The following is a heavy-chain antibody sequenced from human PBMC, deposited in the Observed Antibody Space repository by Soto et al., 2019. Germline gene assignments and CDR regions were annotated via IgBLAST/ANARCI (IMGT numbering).Heavy chain of an antibody. CDR1: GYTFTSHG. Sequence: ASVKVSCKASGYTFTSHGISWVRQAPGQGLEWMGWISAYNGNTNYAQKLQGRVTMTTDTSTSTAYMELRSLRSDDTAVYYCARGGLLWFGDLYPGGAFDIWGQGTMVTVSS. CDR2: ISAYNGNT. CDR3: ARGGLLWFGDLYPGGAFDI. V-gene: IGHV1-18*01. D-gene: IGHD3-10*01. J-gene: IGHJ3*02.